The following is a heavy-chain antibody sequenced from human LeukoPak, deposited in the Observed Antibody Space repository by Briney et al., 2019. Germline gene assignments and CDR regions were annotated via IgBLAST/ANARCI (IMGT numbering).Heavy chain of an antibody. CDR3: ARKAVAGTFRFYYYMDV. V-gene: IGHV1-18*01. Sequence: GASVKVSCKASGGTFSSYAISWVRQAPGQGLEWMGWISAYNGNTNYAQKLQGRVTMTTDTSTSTAYMELRSLRSDDTAVYYCARKAVAGTFRFYYYMDVWGKGTTVTVSS. CDR1: GGTFSSYA. D-gene: IGHD6-19*01. J-gene: IGHJ6*03. CDR2: ISAYNGNT.